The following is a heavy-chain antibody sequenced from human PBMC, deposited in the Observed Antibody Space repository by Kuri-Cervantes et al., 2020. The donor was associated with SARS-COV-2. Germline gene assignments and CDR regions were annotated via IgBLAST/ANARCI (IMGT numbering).Heavy chain of an antibody. D-gene: IGHD3-3*02. CDR3: ARATLARYFDC. V-gene: IGHV4-34*01. CDR1: GGSFSGYY. CDR2: INHSGST. Sequence: ESLKISCAVYGGSFSGYYWSWIRQPPGKGLEWIGEINHSGSTNYNPSLKSRVTISVDTSKNQFSLELSSVTAADTAVYYCARATLARYFDCLSQGTTVTVSS. J-gene: IGHJ4*03.